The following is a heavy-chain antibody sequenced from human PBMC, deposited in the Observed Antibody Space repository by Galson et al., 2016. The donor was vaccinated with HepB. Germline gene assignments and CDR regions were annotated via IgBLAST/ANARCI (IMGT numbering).Heavy chain of an antibody. CDR2: INSYSGDT. Sequence: SVKVSCKASGYKFTSFGINWVRQAPGQGLEWMGRINSYSGDTNYAQSVQGRVTMTTETSTATAYMELRSLTSNDTAVYYCARDGSGLVGYCRSSSCAFDPWGQGTRGTVSS. CDR3: ARDGSGLVGYCRSSSCAFDP. J-gene: IGHJ5*02. D-gene: IGHD2-2*01. V-gene: IGHV1-18*01. CDR1: GYKFTSFG.